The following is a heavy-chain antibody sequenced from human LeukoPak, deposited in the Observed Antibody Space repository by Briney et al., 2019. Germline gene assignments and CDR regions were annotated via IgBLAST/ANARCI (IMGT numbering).Heavy chain of an antibody. CDR3: AKDGGSSCYSPVDY. Sequence: GGSLRLSCAASGFTFNNYAMSWVRQAPGKGLEWVSAISGGGGNTYYADSVKGRFTISRDNSKNTLYLQMSGLRAEDTAIYYCAKDGGSSCYSPVDYWGRGTLVTVSP. J-gene: IGHJ4*02. CDR2: ISGGGGNT. CDR1: GFTFNNYA. D-gene: IGHD2-15*01. V-gene: IGHV3-23*01.